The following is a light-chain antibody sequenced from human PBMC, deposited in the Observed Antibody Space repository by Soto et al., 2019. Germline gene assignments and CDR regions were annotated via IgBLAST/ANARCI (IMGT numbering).Light chain of an antibody. J-gene: IGKJ1*01. CDR1: QTISSR. CDR2: DAS. V-gene: IGKV1-5*01. CDR3: QQYTNTNNPWM. Sequence: QMTQSPSTFSGPVADRLTITCRASQTISSRLAWYQQKPGKAPKLLVYDASTLQSGVASRFSGSGSGTEFTLIISGLQPDDSATYYCQQYTNTNNPWMFGQGTKGGYQ.